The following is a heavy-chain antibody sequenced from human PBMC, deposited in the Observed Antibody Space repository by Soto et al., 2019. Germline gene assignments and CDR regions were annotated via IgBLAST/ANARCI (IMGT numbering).Heavy chain of an antibody. J-gene: IGHJ4*02. Sequence: PGGSLRLSCAASGFTFSSYCMHWVRQAPCKGLEWVSDIGGSGISTYYADSVKGRFTISRDNSKDTLYLQMNGLRAEDTAVYYCARRDLVGGQFDYWGQCILVTVCS. D-gene: IGHD1-26*01. CDR1: GFTFSSYC. CDR3: ARRDLVGGQFDY. CDR2: IGGSGIST. V-gene: IGHV3-23*01.